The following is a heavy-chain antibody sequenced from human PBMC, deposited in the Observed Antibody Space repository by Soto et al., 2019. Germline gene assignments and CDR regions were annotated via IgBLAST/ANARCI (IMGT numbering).Heavy chain of an antibody. CDR1: GYTFTSYY. J-gene: IGHJ3*02. V-gene: IGHV1-46*01. D-gene: IGHD2-21*02. CDR2: INPSGGST. CDR3: ARDRYCGGDCPADAFDI. Sequence: GASVKVSCKASGYTFTSYYMHWVRQAPGQGLEWMGIINPSGGSTSYAQKFQGRVTMTRDTSTSTVYMELSSLRSEDTAVYYCARDRYCGGDCPADAFDIWGQGTMVTVSS.